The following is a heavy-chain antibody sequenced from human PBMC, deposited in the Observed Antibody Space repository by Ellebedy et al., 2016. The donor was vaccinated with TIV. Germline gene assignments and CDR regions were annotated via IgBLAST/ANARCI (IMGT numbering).Heavy chain of an antibody. CDR1: GFTFSSYN. CDR3: ARDRIVGATSYGF. V-gene: IGHV3-21*06. Sequence: GESLKISCAASGFTFSSYNMHWVRQAPGKGLEWVSSIGGTSRYMYYADSVRGRFTISRDNAKNSLYLQMNSLRVEDTAVYYCARDRIVGATSYGFWGQGALVTVSS. J-gene: IGHJ4*02. CDR2: IGGTSRYM. D-gene: IGHD1-26*01.